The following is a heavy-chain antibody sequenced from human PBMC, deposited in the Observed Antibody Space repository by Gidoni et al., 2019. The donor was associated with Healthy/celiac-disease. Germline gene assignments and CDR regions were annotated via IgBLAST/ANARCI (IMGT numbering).Heavy chain of an antibody. Sequence: EVQLVESGGGLVKPGGSLRLSCAASGFTFSNAWMSWVRQAPGKGLEWVGRIKSKTDGGTTDYAAPVKGRFTISRDDSKNTLYLQMNSLKTEDTAVYYCTTGPPPTLEWLGFGTFGWGQGTLVTVSS. J-gene: IGHJ4*02. CDR2: IKSKTDGGTT. CDR1: GFTFSNAW. CDR3: TTGPPPTLEWLGFGTFG. D-gene: IGHD3-3*01. V-gene: IGHV3-15*01.